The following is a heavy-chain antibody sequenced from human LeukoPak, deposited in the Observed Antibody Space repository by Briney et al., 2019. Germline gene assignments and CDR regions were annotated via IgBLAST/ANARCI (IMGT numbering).Heavy chain of an antibody. CDR1: GGSFSGYY. CDR3: ARICHPSPLNGRKGGGFDP. J-gene: IGHJ5*02. D-gene: IGHD3-16*01. Sequence: SETLSLTCAVYGGSFSGYYWSWIRQPPGKGLEWIGEINHSGSTNYNPSLKSRVTISVDTSKNQFSLKLSSVTAADTAVYYCARICHPSPLNGRKGGGFDPWGQGTLVTVSS. V-gene: IGHV4-34*01. CDR2: INHSGST.